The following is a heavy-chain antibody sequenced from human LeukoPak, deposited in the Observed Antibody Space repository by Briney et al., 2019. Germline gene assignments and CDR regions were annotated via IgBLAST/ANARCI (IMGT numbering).Heavy chain of an antibody. D-gene: IGHD3-3*01. J-gene: IGHJ4*02. CDR2: INTDGIST. CDR3: AKETSFWSGYGDY. Sequence: GGSLRLSCAASGFTFSTYWMHWVRQAPGKGLVWVSRINTDGISTNYADSVKGRFTISRDNSKNTLYLQMNSLRAEDTAVYYCAKETSFWSGYGDYWGQGTLVTVSS. CDR1: GFTFSTYW. V-gene: IGHV3-74*01.